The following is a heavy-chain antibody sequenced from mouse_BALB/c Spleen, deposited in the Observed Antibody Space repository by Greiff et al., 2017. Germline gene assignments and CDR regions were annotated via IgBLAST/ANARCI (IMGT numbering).Heavy chain of an antibody. Sequence: VKLMESGAELMKPGASVKISCKATGYTFSSYWIEWVKQRPGHGLEWIGEILPGSGSTNYNEKFKGKATFTADTSSNTAYMQLSSLTSEDSAVYYCARGGNPYYYAMDYWGQGTSVTVSS. D-gene: IGHD1-1*02. J-gene: IGHJ4*01. CDR3: ARGGNPYYYAMDY. V-gene: IGHV1-9*01. CDR1: GYTFSSYW. CDR2: ILPGSGST.